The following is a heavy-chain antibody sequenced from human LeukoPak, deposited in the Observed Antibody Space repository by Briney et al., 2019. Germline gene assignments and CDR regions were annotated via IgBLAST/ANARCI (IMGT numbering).Heavy chain of an antibody. V-gene: IGHV1-69*13. D-gene: IGHD6-19*01. CDR2: IIPIFGTA. CDR3: ARDSRTYSSGAS. J-gene: IGHJ5*02. Sequence: SVKVSCKASGYTFISYYMHWVRQAPGQGLEWMGEIIPIFGTANHAQKFQGRVTITADESTSTAYMELSSLRSEDTAVYYCARDSRTYSSGASWGQGTLVTVSS. CDR1: GYTFISYY.